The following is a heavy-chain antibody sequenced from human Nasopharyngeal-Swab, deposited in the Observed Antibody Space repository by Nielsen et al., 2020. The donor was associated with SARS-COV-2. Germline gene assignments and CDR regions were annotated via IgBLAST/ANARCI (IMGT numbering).Heavy chain of an antibody. Sequence: ASVKVSCKASGGTFSSYAINWVRQATGQGLEWMGWMNPNSGNTGYAQKFQGRVTMTRNTSISTAYMELSSLRSEDTAVYYCAVPRGSGWYYRSLSFDYWGQGTLVTVSS. D-gene: IGHD6-19*01. CDR1: GGTFSSYA. V-gene: IGHV1-8*02. CDR3: AVPRGSGWYYRSLSFDY. CDR2: MNPNSGNT. J-gene: IGHJ4*02.